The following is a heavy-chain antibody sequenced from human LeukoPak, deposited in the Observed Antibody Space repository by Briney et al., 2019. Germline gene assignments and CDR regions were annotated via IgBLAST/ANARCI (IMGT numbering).Heavy chain of an antibody. Sequence: PGSFLRLSCAASGFAFSRYDMYWVRQAPGKVLELVARICGNCSKEYYGESVKGRFSISRETPKNTLHLQMSRLAVDATADYYSARDHVVDARCFDLWGQGTVVTVSS. J-gene: IGHJ5*02. V-gene: IGHV3-33*01. CDR2: ICGNCSKE. D-gene: IGHD3-10*02. CDR1: GFAFSRYD. CDR3: ARDHVVDARCFDL.